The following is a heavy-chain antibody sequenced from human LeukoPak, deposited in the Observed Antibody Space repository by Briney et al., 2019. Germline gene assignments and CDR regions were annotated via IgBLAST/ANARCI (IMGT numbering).Heavy chain of an antibody. CDR2: ISSSGSTI. CDR1: GFTFSSYE. V-gene: IGHV3-48*03. D-gene: IGHD6-13*01. J-gene: IGHJ4*02. CDR3: ARDHWQQLALPDY. Sequence: PGGSLRLSCAASGFTFSSYEMNWVRQAPGKGLEWVSYISSSGSTIYYADSVKGRFTISRDNAKNSLYLQMNSLRAEDTAVYSCARDHWQQLALPDYWGQGTLVTVSS.